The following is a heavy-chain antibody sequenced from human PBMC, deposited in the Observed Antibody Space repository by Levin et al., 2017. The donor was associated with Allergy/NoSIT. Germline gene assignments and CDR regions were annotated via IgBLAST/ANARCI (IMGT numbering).Heavy chain of an antibody. CDR1: GGSVSSGSYY. CDR3: GGYSSSSGWFDP. CDR2: IYYSGST. Sequence: PSETLSLTCTVSGGSVSSGSYYWSWIRQPPGKGLEWIGYIYYSGSTNYNPSLKSRVTISVDTSKNQFSLKLSSVTAADTAVYYCGGYSSSSGWFDPWGQGTLVTVSS. V-gene: IGHV4-61*01. J-gene: IGHJ5*02. D-gene: IGHD6-6*01.